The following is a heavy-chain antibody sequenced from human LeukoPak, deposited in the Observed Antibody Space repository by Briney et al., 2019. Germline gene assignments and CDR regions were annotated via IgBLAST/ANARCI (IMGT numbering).Heavy chain of an antibody. CDR2: IRYDGSNK. V-gene: IGHV3-30*02. J-gene: IGHJ6*03. D-gene: IGHD2-2*03. Sequence: GGSLRLSCAASGSTFSSYGMHWVRQAPGKGLEWVAFIRYDGSNKYYADSVKGRFTISRDNSKNTLYLQMNSLRAEDTAVYYCAKDGYCSSTSCSETLYYYYYYYMDVWGKGTTVTVSS. CDR3: AKDGYCSSTSCSETLYYYYYYYMDV. CDR1: GSTFSSYG.